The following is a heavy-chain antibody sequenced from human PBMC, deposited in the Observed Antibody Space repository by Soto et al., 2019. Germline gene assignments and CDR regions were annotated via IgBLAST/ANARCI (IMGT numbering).Heavy chain of an antibody. Sequence: ASVKVSFQPSGYIFTDYYMHWVRQAPGQGLEWMGWINPKNGATKSLQKFQGRVAMIRDTSISTFYMELRWLTSDDTAVYYCARDRGQNSVYLWGQGTLVTVSS. CDR2: INPKNGAT. J-gene: IGHJ4*02. CDR3: ARDRGQNSVYL. V-gene: IGHV1-2*02. CDR1: GYIFTDYY. D-gene: IGHD5-12*01.